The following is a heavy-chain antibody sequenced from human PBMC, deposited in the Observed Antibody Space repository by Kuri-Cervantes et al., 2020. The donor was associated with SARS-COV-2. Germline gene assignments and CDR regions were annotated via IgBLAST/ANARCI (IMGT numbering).Heavy chain of an antibody. V-gene: IGHV4-59*01. CDR3: AKGVEVVGAIRWGPKKYNSYDMDV. Sequence: GSLRLSCTVSGGSISSYYWSWIRQPPGKGLEWIGYIYYSGGTNYNPSLKSRVTISVDTSKNQFSLKLSSVTAADTAVYYCAKGVEVVGAIRWGPKKYNSYDMDVWGQGTTVTVSS. CDR1: GGSISSYY. J-gene: IGHJ6*02. CDR2: IYYSGGT. D-gene: IGHD2-2*02.